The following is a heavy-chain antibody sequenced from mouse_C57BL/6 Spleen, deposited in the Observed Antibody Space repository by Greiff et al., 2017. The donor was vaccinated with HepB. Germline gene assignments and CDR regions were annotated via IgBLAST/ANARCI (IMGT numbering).Heavy chain of an antibody. D-gene: IGHD2-2*01. CDR3: TSIYGYDGWFAY. Sequence: EVKVEESGGGLVQPGGSMKLSCVASGFTFSNYWMNWVRQSPEKGLEWVAQIRLKSDNYATHYAESVKGRFTISRDDSKSSVYLQMNNLRAEDTGIYYCTSIYGYDGWFAYWGQGTLVTVSA. J-gene: IGHJ3*01. CDR1: GFTFSNYW. CDR2: IRLKSDNYAT. V-gene: IGHV6-3*01.